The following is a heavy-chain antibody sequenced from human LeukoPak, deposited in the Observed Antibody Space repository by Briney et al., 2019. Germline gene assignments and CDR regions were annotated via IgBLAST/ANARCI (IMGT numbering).Heavy chain of an antibody. V-gene: IGHV4-59*08. D-gene: IGHD2-2*01. CDR1: GGSISSDY. CDR2: IYYSGST. Sequence: KPSETLSLTCTVSGGSISSDYWSWSRQPPAKGLEWIGYIYYSGSTNYNPSLKSRVTISVDTSKNQFSLKLSSVTAADTAVYYCARHERGAGYCSSTSCYAWGYFDYWGQGTLVTVSS. CDR3: ARHERGAGYCSSTSCYAWGYFDY. J-gene: IGHJ4*02.